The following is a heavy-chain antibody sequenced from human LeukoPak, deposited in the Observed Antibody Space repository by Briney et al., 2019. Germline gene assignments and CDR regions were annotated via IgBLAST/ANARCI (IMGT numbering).Heavy chain of an antibody. CDR1: GGSISNYK. Sequence: SETLSLACTVSGGSISNYKWSWIRQPPGKGLEWIGYIYYSGSTNYNPSLKSRVTISVDTSKNQFSLKLSSVTAADTAVYYCARRKGSIAAAGYFDYWGQGTLVTVSS. CDR2: IYYSGST. CDR3: ARRKGSIAAAGYFDY. D-gene: IGHD6-13*01. J-gene: IGHJ4*02. V-gene: IGHV4-59*08.